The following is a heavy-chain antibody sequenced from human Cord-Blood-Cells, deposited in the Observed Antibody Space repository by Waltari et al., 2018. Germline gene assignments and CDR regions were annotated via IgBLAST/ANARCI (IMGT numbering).Heavy chain of an antibody. CDR2: INPNSGGT. CDR3: ARSGVVVPAAILAFDI. Sequence: QVPLVQSGAEVKKPGASVKVSCKASGYTFTGYYMHWVRQAPGQGLEWMGWINPNSGGTNDAQKFQGRVTMTRETSISTAYMELSRLRSDDTAVYYCARSGVVVPAAILAFDIWGQGTMVTVSS. J-gene: IGHJ3*02. V-gene: IGHV1-2*02. D-gene: IGHD2-2*02. CDR1: GYTFTGYY.